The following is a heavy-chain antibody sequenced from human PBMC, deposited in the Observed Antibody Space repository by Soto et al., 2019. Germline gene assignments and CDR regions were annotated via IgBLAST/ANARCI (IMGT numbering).Heavy chain of an antibody. D-gene: IGHD3-16*01. CDR1: GGSMRNSY. J-gene: IGHJ5*02. Sequence: QVQLEESGPGLVKPSETLSLICSVSGGSMRNSYWTWIRQSAGKGLEWIGRISNSGNTNYNPSLNSRLTMSVDTSNNQGSLKLTSVTAADTAVYYGARGGGVPALGDPWGQGTLVTVSS. V-gene: IGHV4-4*07. CDR3: ARGGGVPALGDP. CDR2: ISNSGNT.